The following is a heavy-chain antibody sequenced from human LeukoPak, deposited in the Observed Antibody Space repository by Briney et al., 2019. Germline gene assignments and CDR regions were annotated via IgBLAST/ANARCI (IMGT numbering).Heavy chain of an antibody. D-gene: IGHD1-7*01. CDR3: ATAGNYRFDN. V-gene: IGHV3-74*01. CDR2: IDSNGNTI. Sequence: AGGSLRLSCAGSGFTFSNTWMHWVRQAPGEGLVWVSRIDSNGNTINYADSVEGRFTISRDNARNTLYLQMNGLRVEDTALYFCATAGNYRFDNWGQGTLVTVSS. CDR1: GFTFSNTW. J-gene: IGHJ4*02.